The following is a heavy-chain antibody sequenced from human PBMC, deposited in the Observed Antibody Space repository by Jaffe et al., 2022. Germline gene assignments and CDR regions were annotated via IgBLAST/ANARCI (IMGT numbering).Heavy chain of an antibody. D-gene: IGHD1-1*01. J-gene: IGHJ3*02. Sequence: EVQLVESGGGLVQPGGSLRLSCAASGFTFSSYSMNWVRQAPGKGLEWVSYISSSSSTIYYADSVKGRFTISRDNAKNSLYLQMNSLRAEDTAVYYCARERPLTTHDAFDIWGQGTMVTVSS. V-gene: IGHV3-48*01. CDR2: ISSSSSTI. CDR3: ARERPLTTHDAFDI. CDR1: GFTFSSYS.